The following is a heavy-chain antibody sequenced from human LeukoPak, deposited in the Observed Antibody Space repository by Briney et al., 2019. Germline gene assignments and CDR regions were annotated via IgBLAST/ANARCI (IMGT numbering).Heavy chain of an antibody. V-gene: IGHV3-23*01. CDR2: ISGSGGST. J-gene: IGHJ4*02. D-gene: IGHD3-22*01. CDR3: ASSDSSGSR. CDR1: GFTFSSYA. Sequence: PGGSLRLFCAASGFTFSSYAMSWVRQAPGKGLEWVSAISGSGGSTFYADYVKGRFTNSRHKSNTTPSLQMTSLRAEDTAVYYCASSDSSGSRWGQGTLVTVSS.